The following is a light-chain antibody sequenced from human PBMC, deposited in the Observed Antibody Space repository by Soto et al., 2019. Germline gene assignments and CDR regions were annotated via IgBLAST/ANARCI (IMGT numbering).Light chain of an antibody. J-gene: IGKJ1*01. CDR2: AAS. Sequence: AIRMTQSPSSLSASTGDRVTITCRASQGISSYLAWYQQKPGKAPKLLIYAASTLQIGVPSRFICIGSRTECTITLNALQSEDFATYYRLQYYSHPKTLGQCTKVEIK. V-gene: IGKV1-8*01. CDR3: LQYYSHPKT. CDR1: QGISSY.